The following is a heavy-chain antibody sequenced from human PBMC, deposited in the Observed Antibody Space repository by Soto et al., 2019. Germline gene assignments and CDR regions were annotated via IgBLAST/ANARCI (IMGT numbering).Heavy chain of an antibody. CDR1: GYTFTIYD. J-gene: IGHJ5*02. CDR2: MNPNSGNT. CDR3: ARERTRGFDP. Sequence: ASVTVSCKASGYTFTIYDINWVRQATGQGLEWMGWMNPNSGNTAYAQKFLGRVTMTRNTSISTAYMELSSLRSEDTAVYYCARERTRGFDPWGQGTLVTVSS. V-gene: IGHV1-8*01.